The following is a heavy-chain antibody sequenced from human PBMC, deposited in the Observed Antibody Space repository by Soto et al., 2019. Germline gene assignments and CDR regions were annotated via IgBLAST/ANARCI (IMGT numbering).Heavy chain of an antibody. Sequence: HPVGSLRLSCAASGFTCSSYDMSWVRQAPGKGLEWVSTILVGGSTHYPDSVKGRFTISRDNSKNTVFLQMNSLTAGDTAVYYCAKATATGGGAFDIRGQGTMVTVSS. CDR1: GFTCSSYD. D-gene: IGHD2-8*02. V-gene: IGHV3-23*01. CDR3: AKATATGGGAFDI. J-gene: IGHJ3*02. CDR2: ILVGGST.